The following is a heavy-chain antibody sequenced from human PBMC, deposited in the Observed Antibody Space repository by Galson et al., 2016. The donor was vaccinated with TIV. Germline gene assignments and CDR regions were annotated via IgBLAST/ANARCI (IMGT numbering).Heavy chain of an antibody. D-gene: IGHD2-2*01. CDR3: ARGGPNIVIVPAAGYFDS. CDR1: GESLSGYH. J-gene: IGHJ4*02. Sequence: SETLSLTCALSGESLSGYHWTWIRQAPGKGLEWIGEVSHRGRTNYNPSLESRVTISLVTSKNEFALQLTAVTAAATAVYYCARGGPNIVIVPAAGYFDSWGQGALVTVSS. V-gene: IGHV4-34*01. CDR2: VSHRGRT.